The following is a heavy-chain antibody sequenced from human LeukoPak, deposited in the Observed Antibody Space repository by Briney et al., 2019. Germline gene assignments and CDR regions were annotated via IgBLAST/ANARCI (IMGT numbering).Heavy chain of an antibody. Sequence: GGSLRLSCAASGFTFDDYAMHWVRQAPGKGLEWVSLISWDGGRTYYADSVKGRFTIARDNRKNSLYLQMNSLRAEDTALYYCAKDKFDDSGSYYFDYWGQGTLVTVSS. D-gene: IGHD3-10*01. V-gene: IGHV3-43D*03. CDR1: GFTFDDYA. CDR3: AKDKFDDSGSYYFDY. CDR2: ISWDGGRT. J-gene: IGHJ4*02.